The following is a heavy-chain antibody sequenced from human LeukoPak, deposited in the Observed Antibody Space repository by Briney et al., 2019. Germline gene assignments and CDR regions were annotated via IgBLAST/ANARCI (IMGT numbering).Heavy chain of an antibody. Sequence: GGSLRLSCAASGFTFSSYEMNWVRQAPGKGLEWVSYISSSDSTINYADSVEGRFTISRDNAKNSLYLQMNSLRAEDTAVYYCARSGYHYDSSGYYYGYYFDYWGQGTLVTVSS. CDR2: ISSSDSTI. D-gene: IGHD3-22*01. J-gene: IGHJ4*02. CDR1: GFTFSSYE. V-gene: IGHV3-48*03. CDR3: ARSGYHYDSSGYYYGYYFDY.